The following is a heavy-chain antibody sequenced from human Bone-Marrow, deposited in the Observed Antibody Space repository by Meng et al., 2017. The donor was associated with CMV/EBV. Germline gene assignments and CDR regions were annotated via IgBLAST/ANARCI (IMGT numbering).Heavy chain of an antibody. CDR1: GFTFSRYW. D-gene: IGHD1-26*01. CDR2: ISSSSSYI. J-gene: IGHJ2*01. CDR3: ARASGSYWYFDL. Sequence: GESLKISCAASGFTFSRYWMHWVRQAPGKGLEWVSSISSSSSYIYYADSVKGRFTISRDNAKNSLYLQMNSLRAEDTAVYYCARASGSYWYFDLWGQGTVVTVSS. V-gene: IGHV3-21*01.